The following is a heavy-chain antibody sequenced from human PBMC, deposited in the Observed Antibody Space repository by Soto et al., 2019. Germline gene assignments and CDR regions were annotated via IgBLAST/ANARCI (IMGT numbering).Heavy chain of an antibody. D-gene: IGHD1-20*01. CDR2: NNHNGST. J-gene: IGHJ4*02. CDR3: ASSHNGGTYPIYYFDY. V-gene: IGHV4-34*01. Sequence: SETLSLTCAVYGGSFSGYYWSWIRQPPGKELEWMGENNHNGSTNYNPSLKSRVTISVDTSKNQFSLKLSSVTAADTAVYYCASSHNGGTYPIYYFDYWGQGTLVTVSS. CDR1: GGSFSGYY.